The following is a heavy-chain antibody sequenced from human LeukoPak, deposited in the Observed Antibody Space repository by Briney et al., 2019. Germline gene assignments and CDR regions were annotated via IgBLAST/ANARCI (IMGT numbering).Heavy chain of an antibody. CDR2: ISGDGGST. Sequence: PGGSLRLSRAASGFTFDDYAMHWVRQAPGKGLEWVSLISGDGGSTYYADSVKGRFTISRDNSKNSLYLQMNSLRTEDTALYYCANHAGDDYGGSWGQGTLVTVSS. J-gene: IGHJ5*02. CDR1: GFTFDDYA. D-gene: IGHD4-23*01. CDR3: ANHAGDDYGGS. V-gene: IGHV3-43*02.